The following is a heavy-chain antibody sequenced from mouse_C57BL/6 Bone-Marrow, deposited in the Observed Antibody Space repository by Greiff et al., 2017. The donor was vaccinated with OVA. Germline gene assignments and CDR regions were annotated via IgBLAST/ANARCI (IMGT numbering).Heavy chain of an antibody. D-gene: IGHD1-1*01. CDR2: ISDGGSYT. J-gene: IGHJ3*01. CDR1: GFTFSSYA. CDR3: AIENYGSSWGFAY. V-gene: IGHV5-4*01. Sequence: EVQVVESGGGLVKPGGSLKLSCAASGFTFSSYAMSWVRQTPEKRLEWVATISDGGSYTYYPDNVKGRFTISRDNAKNNLYLQMSHLKSEDTAMYYCAIENYGSSWGFAYWGQGTLVTVSA.